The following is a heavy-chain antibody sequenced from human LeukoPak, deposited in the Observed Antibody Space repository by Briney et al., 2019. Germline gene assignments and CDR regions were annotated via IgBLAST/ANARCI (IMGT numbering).Heavy chain of an antibody. Sequence: GASVKVSCKASGYTFTSYAIHWVRQAPGQRLEWMGWINAGNGNTKYSQKFQGRVTITRDTSASTAYMELSSLRSEDTAVYYCARDRVSSGWYLFDYWGQGTLVTVSS. J-gene: IGHJ4*02. CDR2: INAGNGNT. V-gene: IGHV1-3*01. CDR1: GYTFTSYA. CDR3: ARDRVSSGWYLFDY. D-gene: IGHD6-19*01.